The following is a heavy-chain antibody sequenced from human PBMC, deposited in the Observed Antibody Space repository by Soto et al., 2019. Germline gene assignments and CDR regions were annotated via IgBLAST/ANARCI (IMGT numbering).Heavy chain of an antibody. D-gene: IGHD3-16*01. CDR1: GTIFSSYT. V-gene: IGHV1-69*08. CDR2: IIPILGET. CDR3: ARGLGGRMDD. Sequence: QVQLVQSGAEVKKPGSSVRVSCKASGTIFSSYTISWVRQAPGQGLEWMGRIIPILGETNSAQKFQGRVTLTADKSTNTAYMELNSLRLEGTAVYYCARGLGGRMDDWGQGTTVTVSS. J-gene: IGHJ6*02.